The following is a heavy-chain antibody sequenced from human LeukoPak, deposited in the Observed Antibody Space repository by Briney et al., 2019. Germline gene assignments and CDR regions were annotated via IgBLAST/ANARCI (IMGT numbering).Heavy chain of an antibody. CDR2: INWNGGST. D-gene: IGHD2-15*01. Sequence: GGSLRLSCAASGFTFDDYGMSWVRQAPGKGLEWVSGINWNGGSTGYADSVKGRFTISRDNAKNSLYLQMISLRAEDTALYYCARDDCSGGSCLGPGYCDYWGQGTLVTVSS. V-gene: IGHV3-20*04. J-gene: IGHJ4*02. CDR1: GFTFDDYG. CDR3: ARDDCSGGSCLGPGYCDY.